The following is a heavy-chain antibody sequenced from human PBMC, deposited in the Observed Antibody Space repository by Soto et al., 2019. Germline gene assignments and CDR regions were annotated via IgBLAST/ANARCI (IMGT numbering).Heavy chain of an antibody. Sequence: QVQLQESGPGLVKPSQTLSLTCTVSGGSISSGGYYWSWIRQHPGKGLEWIGYIYYSGSTYYNPSLKKRVTISVATSKNQFSLKLSSVTAADTAVYYCARGSVARDVGAFDIWGQGTMVTVSS. J-gene: IGHJ3*02. V-gene: IGHV4-31*03. CDR2: IYYSGST. CDR1: GGSISSGGYY. D-gene: IGHD3-3*01. CDR3: ARGSVARDVGAFDI.